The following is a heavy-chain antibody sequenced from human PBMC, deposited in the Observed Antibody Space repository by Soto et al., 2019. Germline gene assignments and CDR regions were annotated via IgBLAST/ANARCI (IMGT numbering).Heavy chain of an antibody. CDR1: GGSISSSSYY. Sequence: PSETLSLTCTVSGGSISSSSYYWGWIRQPPGKGLEWIGTIYYTGSTNYNPSLKSRVTISVDTSKNQFSLKLSSVTAADTAVYYCARGVEVPAAMGYYYYGMDVWGQGTTVTVSS. CDR3: ARGVEVPAAMGYYYYGMDV. J-gene: IGHJ6*02. V-gene: IGHV4-39*07. CDR2: IYYTGST. D-gene: IGHD2-2*01.